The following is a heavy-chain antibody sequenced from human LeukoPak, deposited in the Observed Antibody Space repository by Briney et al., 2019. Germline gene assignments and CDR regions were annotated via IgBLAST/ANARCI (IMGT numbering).Heavy chain of an antibody. D-gene: IGHD2-2*01. J-gene: IGHJ3*01. Sequence: ASVKVSFKASGSTFTSYDINWVRQAPGQGLEWMGWMNPNSGNTGYAQKFQGRVTMTRNTSISTAYMELSSLRSEDTAVYYCAIYPGVYQLLWSDAFDVWGQGTMVTVSS. CDR2: MNPNSGNT. V-gene: IGHV1-8*01. CDR1: GSTFTSYD. CDR3: AIYPGVYQLLWSDAFDV.